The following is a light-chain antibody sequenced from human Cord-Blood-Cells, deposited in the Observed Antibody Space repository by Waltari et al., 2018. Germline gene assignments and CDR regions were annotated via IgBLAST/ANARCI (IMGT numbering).Light chain of an antibody. CDR2: LGS. Sequence: DIVMTQSPLSLPVTPGEPASISCRSSQSLLHSNGYNYLDWYLQKPGQSPQLLIYLGSNRASGVPDRFSGSGSGTDFTLKISRVEAEDVGVYYCMQALQTPFT. V-gene: IGKV2-28*01. J-gene: IGKJ3*01. CDR1: QSLLHSNGYNY. CDR3: MQALQTPFT.